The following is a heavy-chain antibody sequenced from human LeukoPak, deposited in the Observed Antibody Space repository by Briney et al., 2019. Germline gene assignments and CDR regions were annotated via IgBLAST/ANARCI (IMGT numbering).Heavy chain of an antibody. V-gene: IGHV4-61*02. CDR1: GGSISSGSYY. D-gene: IGHD3-3*01. Sequence: SETLSLTCTVSGGSISSGSYYWSWIRQPAGKGLEWIGRIYTGGSTNYNPSLKSRVTISVDTSKNQFSLKLSSVTAADTAVYYCARDRLDYDFWSGYYYYGMDVWGQGTTVTVSS. CDR3: ARDRLDYDFWSGYYYYGMDV. J-gene: IGHJ6*02. CDR2: IYTGGST.